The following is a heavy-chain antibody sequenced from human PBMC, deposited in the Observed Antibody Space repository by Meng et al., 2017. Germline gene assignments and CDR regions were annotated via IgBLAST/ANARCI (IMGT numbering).Heavy chain of an antibody. Sequence: SVKVSCKASGYTFTDYYMHWVRQAPGQGLEWMGGIIPIFGTANYAQKFQGRVTITTDESTSTAYMELSSLRSEDTAVYYCARVDGGRYGTKGYYYGMDVWGQGTMVTVSS. J-gene: IGHJ6*02. CDR2: IIPIFGTA. D-gene: IGHD4/OR15-4a*01. CDR1: GYTFTDYY. V-gene: IGHV1-69*05. CDR3: ARVDGGRYGTKGYYYGMDV.